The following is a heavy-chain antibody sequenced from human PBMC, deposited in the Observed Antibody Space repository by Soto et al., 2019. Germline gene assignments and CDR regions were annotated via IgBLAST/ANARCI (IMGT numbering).Heavy chain of an antibody. CDR1: GDSVSSNSAA. V-gene: IGHV6-1*01. D-gene: IGHD6-19*01. CDR3: ARDSGPGLVDSSGPTHWLDP. CDR2: TYYRSKWYN. J-gene: IGHJ5*02. Sequence: PSQTLSLTCAISGDSVSSNSAAWNWIRQSPSRGLEWLGRTYYRSKWYNDYAVSVKSRITINPDTSKNQFSLQLNSVTPEDTAVYYCARDSGPGLVDSSGPTHWLDPWGQGTLVTVSS.